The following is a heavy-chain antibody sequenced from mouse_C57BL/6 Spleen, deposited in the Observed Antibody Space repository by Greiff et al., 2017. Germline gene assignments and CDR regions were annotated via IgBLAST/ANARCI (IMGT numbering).Heavy chain of an antibody. CDR2: INYDGSST. V-gene: IGHV5-16*01. Sequence: VQLKESEGGLVQPGSSMKLSCTASGFTFSDYYMAWVRQVPEKGLEWVANINYDGSSTYYLDSLKSRFIISRDNAKNILYLQMSSLKSEDTATYYCARWGYGSSSYYFDYWGQGTTLTVSS. D-gene: IGHD1-1*01. CDR3: ARWGYGSSSYYFDY. J-gene: IGHJ2*01. CDR1: GFTFSDYY.